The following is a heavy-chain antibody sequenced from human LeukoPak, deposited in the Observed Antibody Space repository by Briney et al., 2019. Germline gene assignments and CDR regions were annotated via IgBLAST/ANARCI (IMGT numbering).Heavy chain of an antibody. Sequence: GGSLRLSCAASGFTFSSYEMNWVRQAPGEGLEWVSYISISGSTIYYADSVKGRFTISRDNAKNSLYLQMNSLRAEDTAVYYCAELGITMIGGVWGKGTTVSISS. CDR1: GFTFSSYE. CDR3: AELGITMIGGV. J-gene: IGHJ6*04. CDR2: ISISGSTI. D-gene: IGHD3-10*02. V-gene: IGHV3-48*03.